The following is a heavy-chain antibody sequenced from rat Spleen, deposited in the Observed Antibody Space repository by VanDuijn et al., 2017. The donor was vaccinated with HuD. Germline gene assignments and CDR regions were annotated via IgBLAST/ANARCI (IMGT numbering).Heavy chain of an antibody. V-gene: IGHV2-13*01. J-gene: IGHJ3*01. Sequence: QVQLKESGPGLVQPSQTLSLTCTVSGFSLSSYGVIWVRQPPGKGLEWMGVIWGNGNTNYKSALKSRLSISRDTSKSQVFLKMNSLPTDDTASYYCARERTYFGYSPFAYWGQGTLVTVSS. CDR1: GFSLSSYG. CDR3: ARERTYFGYSPFAY. D-gene: IGHD1-9*01. CDR2: IWGNGNT.